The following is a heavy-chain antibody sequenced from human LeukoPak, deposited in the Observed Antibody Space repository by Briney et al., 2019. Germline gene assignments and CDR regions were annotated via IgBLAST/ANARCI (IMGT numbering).Heavy chain of an antibody. CDR1: GFTFSSYW. D-gene: IGHD2-2*01. Sequence: GGSLRLSCAASGFTFSSYWMSWVREAPGKGLEWVANIKQDGGEKYYVDSVKGRFTISRDNAKNSLYLQMNSLRAEDTAGYSCARASCSSTSCVVEGGVFYFDYWGQGTLVTVSS. J-gene: IGHJ4*02. CDR2: IKQDGGEK. CDR3: ARASCSSTSCVVEGGVFYFDY. V-gene: IGHV3-7*03.